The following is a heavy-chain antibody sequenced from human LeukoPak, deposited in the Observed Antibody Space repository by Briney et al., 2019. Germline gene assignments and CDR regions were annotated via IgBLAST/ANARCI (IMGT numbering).Heavy chain of an antibody. J-gene: IGHJ4*02. D-gene: IGHD1-26*01. CDR2: VISSDGST. V-gene: IGHV1-46*01. CDR3: ARTNSGSYPFGY. CDR1: GYTFTSYY. Sequence: ASVTVSCKASGYTFTSYYMHWVRQAPGQGLEWMGIVISSDGSTTYAQKFQGRVTMTSDTSTSTVYMELSSLRSEDTAVYFCARTNSGSYPFGYWGQGTLVTGSS.